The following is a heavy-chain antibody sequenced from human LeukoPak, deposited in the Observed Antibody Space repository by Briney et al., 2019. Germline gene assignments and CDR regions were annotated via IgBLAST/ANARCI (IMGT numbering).Heavy chain of an antibody. Sequence: SETLSLTCAVYGGSFSGYYWSWIRQPPGKGLEWIGEINHSGSTNYNPSLKSRVTISVDTSKNQFSLKLSSVTAADTAVYYCASYSSSWEHFQHWGQGTLVTVSS. J-gene: IGHJ1*01. CDR2: INHSGST. CDR1: GGSFSGYY. V-gene: IGHV4-34*01. CDR3: ASYSSSWEHFQH. D-gene: IGHD6-13*01.